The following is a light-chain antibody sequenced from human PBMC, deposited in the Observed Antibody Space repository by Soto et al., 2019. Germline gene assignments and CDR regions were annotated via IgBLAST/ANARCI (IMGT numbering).Light chain of an antibody. Sequence: IQLTQSPSSLSASVGDRVTITCRASQGISRYLAWYQQKPGEAPKLLIYAASTLQTGVPSRFSGSGSGTDFTLPISSLQPEDFATYYCQQLNSFPWTFGQGSTVEIK. J-gene: IGKJ1*01. V-gene: IGKV1-9*01. CDR3: QQLNSFPWT. CDR1: QGISRY. CDR2: AAS.